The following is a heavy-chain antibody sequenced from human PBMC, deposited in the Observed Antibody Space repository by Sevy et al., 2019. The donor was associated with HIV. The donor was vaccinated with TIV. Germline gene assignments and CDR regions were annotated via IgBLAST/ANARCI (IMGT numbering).Heavy chain of an antibody. Sequence: GGSLRLSCAASGFTVSSNYMSWVRQAPGKGLEWVSVIYSGDRTDYADSVKGRFTISRDNSKNTLYLQMNSLRAEDKAVYYCARDRVTYYYDSSGYYTSGYGMDVWGQGTTVTVSS. V-gene: IGHV3-53*01. CDR2: IYSGDRT. CDR1: GFTVSSNY. CDR3: ARDRVTYYYDSSGYYTSGYGMDV. D-gene: IGHD3-22*01. J-gene: IGHJ6*02.